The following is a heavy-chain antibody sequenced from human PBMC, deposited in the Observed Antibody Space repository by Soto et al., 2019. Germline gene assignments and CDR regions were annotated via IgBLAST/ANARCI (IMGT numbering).Heavy chain of an antibody. Sequence: QLQLQESGSGLVKPSQTLPLTCAVSGGSISSGGYSWSWIRQPPGKGLEWIGYIYHSGSTYYNPSPKSRATISVDRSKTQFSRKLSSVTAADTAVYYCARAGGLGAVAVDYWGQGTLVTVSS. CDR1: GGSISSGGYS. CDR2: IYHSGST. CDR3: ARAGGLGAVAVDY. V-gene: IGHV4-30-2*01. J-gene: IGHJ4*02. D-gene: IGHD6-19*01.